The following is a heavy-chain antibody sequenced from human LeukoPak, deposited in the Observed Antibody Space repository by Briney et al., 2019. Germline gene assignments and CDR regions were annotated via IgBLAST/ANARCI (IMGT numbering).Heavy chain of an antibody. J-gene: IGHJ5*02. D-gene: IGHD3-10*02. V-gene: IGHV1-69*06. CDR3: ARDAALFGELMWGQNWFDP. Sequence: ASVKVSCKASGGTFSSYAISWVRQAPGQGLEWMGGIIPIFGTANYAQKFRGRVTITADKSTRTAYMELSSLRAEDTAVYYCARDAALFGELMWGQNWFDPWGQGTLVTVSS. CDR1: GGTFSSYA. CDR2: IIPIFGTA.